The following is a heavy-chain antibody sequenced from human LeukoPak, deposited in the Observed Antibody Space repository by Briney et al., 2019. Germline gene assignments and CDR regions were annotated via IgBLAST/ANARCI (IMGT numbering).Heavy chain of an antibody. J-gene: IGHJ6*02. CDR3: ARDRKWELPGNYYYYYGMDV. D-gene: IGHD1-26*01. Sequence: PSETLSLTCTVSGGSISSYYWSWIRQPPGKGLEWIGYIYYSGSTNYNPSLKSRVTISVDTSKNQFSLKLSSVTAADTAVYYCARDRKWELPGNYYYYYGMDVWGQGTTVTVSS. CDR1: GGSISSYY. CDR2: IYYSGST. V-gene: IGHV4-59*01.